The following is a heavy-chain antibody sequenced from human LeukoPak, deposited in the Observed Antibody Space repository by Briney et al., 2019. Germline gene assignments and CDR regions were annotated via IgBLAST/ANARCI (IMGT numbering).Heavy chain of an antibody. CDR2: IYHSGST. CDR3: ASAYDSSGYYLDY. J-gene: IGHJ4*02. Sequence: SETLSLTCTVSGYSISSGYYWGWIRQPPGKGLEWIGSIYHSGSTYYNPSLKSRVTISVDTSKNQFSLKLSSVTAADTAVYYCASAYDSSGYYLDYWGQGTLVTVSS. V-gene: IGHV4-38-2*02. D-gene: IGHD3-22*01. CDR1: GYSISSGYY.